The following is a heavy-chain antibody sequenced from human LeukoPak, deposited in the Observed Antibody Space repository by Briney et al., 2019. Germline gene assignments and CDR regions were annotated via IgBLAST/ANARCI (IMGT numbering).Heavy chain of an antibody. D-gene: IGHD4-11*01. CDR2: IDHTGIT. CDR3: ARGRVSSNTWYSTYYYYFYMDV. CDR1: DDSITIYY. Sequence: SETLSLTCTVSDDSITIYYWSWIRQPPGKGLEWIGYIDHTGITNYNPSLNSRVTISRDTSKNHFSLELSSAPAADTAVYFCARGRVSSNTWYSTYYYYFYMDVWGKGTTVTVSS. V-gene: IGHV4-59*01. J-gene: IGHJ6*03.